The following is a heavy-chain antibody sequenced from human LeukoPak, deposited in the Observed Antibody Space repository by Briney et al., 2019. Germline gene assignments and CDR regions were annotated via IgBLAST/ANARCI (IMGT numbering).Heavy chain of an antibody. CDR2: IYHSGSA. J-gene: IGHJ5*02. CDR3: ARRRYYDFWSGYDPTSWFDP. Sequence: SETLSLTCAVSGGSISSSNWWSWVRQPPGKGLEWIGEIYHSGSANYNPSLKSRVTISVDKSKNQFSLKLSSVTAADTAVYYCARRRYYDFWSGYDPTSWFDPWGQGTLVTVSS. D-gene: IGHD3-3*01. V-gene: IGHV4-4*02. CDR1: GGSISSSNW.